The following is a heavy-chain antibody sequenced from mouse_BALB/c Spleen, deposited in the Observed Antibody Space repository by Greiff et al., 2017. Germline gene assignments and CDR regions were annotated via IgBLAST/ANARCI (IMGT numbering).Heavy chain of an antibody. D-gene: IGHD3-2*01. CDR2: IWAGGST. J-gene: IGHJ4*01. Sequence: VKLVESGPGLVAPSQSLSITCTVSGFSLTSYGVHWVRQPPGKGLEWLGVIWAGGSTNYNSALMSRLSISKDNSKSQVFLKMNSLQTDDTAMYYCARVGTARAFYYAMDYWGQGTSVTVSS. V-gene: IGHV2-9*02. CDR1: GFSLTSYG. CDR3: ARVGTARAFYYAMDY.